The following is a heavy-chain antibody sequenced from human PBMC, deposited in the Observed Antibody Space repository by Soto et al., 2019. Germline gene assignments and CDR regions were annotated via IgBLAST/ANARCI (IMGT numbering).Heavy chain of an antibody. CDR3: ARGGIPSYYYGSGSSIATFDY. V-gene: IGHV1-18*01. CDR2: ISAYNGNT. J-gene: IGHJ4*02. Sequence: ASVKEFFKAPGYPFTSYGISLVRQAPAQGLEWVGWISAYNGNTNYAQKLQGRVTMTTDTSTSTAYMELRSLRSDDTAVYYCARGGIPSYYYGSGSSIATFDYWGQGTLVTVSS. D-gene: IGHD3-10*01. CDR1: GYPFTSYG.